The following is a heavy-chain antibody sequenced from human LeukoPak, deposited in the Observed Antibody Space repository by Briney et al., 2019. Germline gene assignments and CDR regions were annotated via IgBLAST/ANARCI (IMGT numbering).Heavy chain of an antibody. CDR2: MSHDGRNI. CDR3: AKDMRVAAAGTTRTIAYYYYYYGMDV. V-gene: IGHV3-30*04. CDR1: GFPFSNYA. D-gene: IGHD6-13*01. J-gene: IGHJ6*02. Sequence: GRSLRLSCAAAGFPFSNYAMHWVRRAPGQGLKWVALMSHDGRNIQHEDSVKGRFTISRDNSRNTVYLQMNSLRAEDTALYYCAKDMRVAAAGTTRTIAYYYYYYGMDVWGQGTTVTVSS.